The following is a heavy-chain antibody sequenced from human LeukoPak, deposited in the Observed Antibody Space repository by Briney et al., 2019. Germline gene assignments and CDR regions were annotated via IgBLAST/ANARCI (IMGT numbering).Heavy chain of an antibody. CDR3: ARQEPGIDAFDI. CDR1: GGSFSGYY. Sequence: SETLSLTCAVYGGSFSGYYWSWIRQPPGKGLEWIGEINHSGSTNYNPSLKSRVTISVDTSKNQFSLKLSSVTAADTAVYYCARQEPGIDAFDIWGQGTMVTASS. V-gene: IGHV4-34*01. J-gene: IGHJ3*02. D-gene: IGHD1-14*01. CDR2: INHSGST.